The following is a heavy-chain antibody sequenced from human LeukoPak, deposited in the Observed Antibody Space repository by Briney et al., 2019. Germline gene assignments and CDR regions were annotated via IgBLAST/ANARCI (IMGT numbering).Heavy chain of an antibody. CDR2: IYYSGST. CDR3: ARLHYGDYGEDY. D-gene: IGHD4-17*01. V-gene: IGHV4-39*01. CDR1: GGSISSSSYY. Sequence: SETLSLTCTVSGGSISSSSYYWGWIRQPPGKELEWIGSIYYSGSTYYNPSLKSRVTISVDTSKNQFSLKLSSVTAADTAVYYCARLHYGDYGEDYWGQGTLVTVSS. J-gene: IGHJ4*02.